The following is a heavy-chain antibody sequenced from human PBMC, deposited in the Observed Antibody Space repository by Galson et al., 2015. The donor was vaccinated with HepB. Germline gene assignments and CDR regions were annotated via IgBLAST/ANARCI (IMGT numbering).Heavy chain of an antibody. Sequence: SVKVSCKASGGTFSSYAISWVRQAPGQGLEWMGGIIPIFGTANYAQKFQGRVTITADESTSTAYMELSSLRSEDTAVHYCARGGAAAFLGYYYMDVWGKGTTVTVSS. D-gene: IGHD6-13*01. V-gene: IGHV1-69*13. CDR2: IIPIFGTA. CDR3: ARGGAAAFLGYYYMDV. CDR1: GGTFSSYA. J-gene: IGHJ6*03.